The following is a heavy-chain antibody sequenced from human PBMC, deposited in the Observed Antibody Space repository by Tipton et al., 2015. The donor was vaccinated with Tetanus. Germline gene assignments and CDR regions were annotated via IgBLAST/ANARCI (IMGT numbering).Heavy chain of an antibody. J-gene: IGHJ5*02. CDR2: IHFTGNI. CDR1: GGSISTGGYY. D-gene: IGHD3-3*01. Sequence: TLSLTCTVSGGSISTGGYYWSWIRQSTGRGLEWIGYIHFTGNIHYNASLKTRVTISVDTSKNQFSLKLKSVTAADTAVYYCATPADFRGFDPWGQGTLVTVSS. V-gene: IGHV4-31*03. CDR3: ATPADFRGFDP.